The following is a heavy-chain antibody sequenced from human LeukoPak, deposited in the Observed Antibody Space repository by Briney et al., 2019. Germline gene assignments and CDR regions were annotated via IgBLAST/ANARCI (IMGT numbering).Heavy chain of an antibody. CDR1: GYSISSGYY. V-gene: IGHV4-38-2*02. CDR3: ARARRAGANWFDP. J-gene: IGHJ5*02. CDR2: IYHSGST. Sequence: SETLSLTCTVSGYSISSGYYWGWIRQPPGKGLEWIGSIYHSGSTYYNPSLKSRVTISVDTSKNQFSLKLSSVTAADTAVYYCARARRAGANWFDPWGQGTLVTVSS.